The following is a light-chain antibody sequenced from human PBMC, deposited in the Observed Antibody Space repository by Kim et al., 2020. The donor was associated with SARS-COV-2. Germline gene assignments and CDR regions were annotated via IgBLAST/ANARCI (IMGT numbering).Light chain of an antibody. V-gene: IGLV3-1*01. CDR1: NLGDKY. J-gene: IGLJ1*01. CDR2: QDN. Sequence: PGHNASMTFTGYNLGDKYVSWYQQKPGPSPGVVIYQDNQRPSGIPERFSGSNSGNTATLTISGTQAMDEADYYCQAWDSSTHNYVFGAGTKVTVL. CDR3: QAWDSSTHNYV.